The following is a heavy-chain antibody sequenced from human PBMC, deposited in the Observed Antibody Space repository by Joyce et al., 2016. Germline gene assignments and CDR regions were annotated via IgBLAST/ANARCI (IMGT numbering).Heavy chain of an antibody. Sequence: QVQILQSGAEAKKPGASVKISCQTSGYNFTKYSIYWVRQAPGQGLEWLGWINTGGGVTKYSERLQERVTLTRDTSASTVYLELSGLTSEDTAIYYCARVLDYWGRGTLVTVSS. CDR3: ARVLDY. J-gene: IGHJ4*02. CDR1: GYNFTKYS. CDR2: INTGGGVT. V-gene: IGHV1-3*04.